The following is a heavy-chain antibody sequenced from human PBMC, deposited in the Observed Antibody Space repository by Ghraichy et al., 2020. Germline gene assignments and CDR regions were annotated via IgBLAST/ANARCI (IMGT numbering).Heavy chain of an antibody. D-gene: IGHD3-16*01. Sequence: LSLTCDASGFALSYSWMSWVRQAPGKGLEWVASIKRDGSDKYYVDSVKGRFSISRDNAKNSLYLQMNSLRAEDTAVYYCASLLGDVTVFHYWGQGTLVTVSS. CDR2: IKRDGSDK. J-gene: IGHJ4*02. CDR3: ASLLGDVTVFHY. CDR1: GFALSYSW. V-gene: IGHV3-7*03.